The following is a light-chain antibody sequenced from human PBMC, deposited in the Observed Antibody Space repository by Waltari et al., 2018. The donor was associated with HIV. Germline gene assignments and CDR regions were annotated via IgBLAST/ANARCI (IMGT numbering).Light chain of an antibody. V-gene: IGKV3-15*01. Sequence: VMTQSPATLSVSPGERATLSCRASQSVSSNLAWYRQKPGQAPRLLIYGASTRATGIPARFSGSGSGTEFTLTISSLQSEDFATYYCQESYTASYTFGQGTKLEIK. CDR2: GAS. CDR1: QSVSSN. CDR3: QESYTASYT. J-gene: IGKJ2*01.